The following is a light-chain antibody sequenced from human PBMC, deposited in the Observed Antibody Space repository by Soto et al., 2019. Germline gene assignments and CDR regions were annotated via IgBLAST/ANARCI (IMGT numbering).Light chain of an antibody. Sequence: AIQMTQSPSSLSASVGDRVTITCRASQGIRNDLGWYQQKPGKVPKLLIYAASTLQSGIPSRFSGSGSGTDFTLTISSLQPEDFATYYCLQDYDYPLIFGGGTKVEIK. V-gene: IGKV1-6*01. J-gene: IGKJ4*01. CDR2: AAS. CDR3: LQDYDYPLI. CDR1: QGIRND.